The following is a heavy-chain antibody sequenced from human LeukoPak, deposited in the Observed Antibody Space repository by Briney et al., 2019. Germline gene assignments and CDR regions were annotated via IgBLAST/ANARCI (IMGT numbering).Heavy chain of an antibody. J-gene: IGHJ4*02. CDR1: GFTFSSYH. D-gene: IGHD3-9*01. CDR2: IHSTSGST. Sequence: PGGSLRLSCAASGFTFSSYHMNWVRQAPGKGLEWLSYIHSTSGSTHYADSVKGRFTISRDNARNSLYLQMNSLRAEDTAVYYCSRVVQDVTGADYWGQGTLVIVSS. CDR3: SRVVQDVTGADY. V-gene: IGHV3-48*01.